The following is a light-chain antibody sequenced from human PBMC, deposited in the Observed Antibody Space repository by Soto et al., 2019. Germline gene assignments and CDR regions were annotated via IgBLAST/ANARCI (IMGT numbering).Light chain of an antibody. CDR1: QTISSW. CDR2: KAS. Sequence: DIQMTQSPSTLSGSVGDRVTITCRASQTISSWLVWYQQKPGKAPKLLIYKASTLKSGVPSRFSGSGSGTEFTRTISSLHPDNFATYYCLHYNSYSEAFGQGTKVELK. CDR3: LHYNSYSEA. V-gene: IGKV1-5*03. J-gene: IGKJ1*01.